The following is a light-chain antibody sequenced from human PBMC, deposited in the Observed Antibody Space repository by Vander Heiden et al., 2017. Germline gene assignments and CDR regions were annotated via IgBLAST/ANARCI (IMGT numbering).Light chain of an antibody. CDR3: QSYDRSLSGSV. Sequence: QSVLTQPPSVSGAPGQRVTISCTGSSSNIGAGYDVHWYQQFPGTAPKLLIYGNINRPSGVPDRFSGSKSGTSASLAITGLQAEDEADYYCQSYDRSLSGSVFGGGTKLTVL. J-gene: IGLJ2*01. CDR1: SSNIGAGYD. V-gene: IGLV1-40*01. CDR2: GNI.